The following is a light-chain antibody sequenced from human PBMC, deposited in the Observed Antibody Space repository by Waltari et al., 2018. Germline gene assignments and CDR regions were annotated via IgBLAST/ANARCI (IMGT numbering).Light chain of an antibody. V-gene: IGKV1-16*01. J-gene: IGKJ4*01. Sequence: DIQMTQSPSSLSASVGDRVTITCRASQAISNSLAWFQQKPGKAPKSLMYAASILQSGVPSRCRGSGSGTDFTLTISSLQPEDFATYYCQQYNSYPLTFGGGTKVEIK. CDR1: QAISNS. CDR3: QQYNSYPLT. CDR2: AAS.